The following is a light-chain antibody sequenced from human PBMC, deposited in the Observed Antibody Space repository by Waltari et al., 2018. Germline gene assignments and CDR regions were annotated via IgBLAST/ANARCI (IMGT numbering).Light chain of an antibody. V-gene: IGLV1-47*01. CDR2: RNN. J-gene: IGLJ3*02. CDR1: SSNIGSNY. Sequence: QSVLTQPPSASGTPGQRVPISCSGSSSNIGSNYVSWYQQLPGTAPKLLIYRNNQRPSGVPDRFSGSKSGTSASLAISGLRSEDEADYYCAAWDDSLSGWVFGGGTKLTVL. CDR3: AAWDDSLSGWV.